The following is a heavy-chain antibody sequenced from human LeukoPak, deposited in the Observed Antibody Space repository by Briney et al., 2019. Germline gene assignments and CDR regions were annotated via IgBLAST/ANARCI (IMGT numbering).Heavy chain of an antibody. CDR3: AKAGEGYSGYDFDY. CDR2: ISGSGLST. V-gene: IGHV3-23*01. D-gene: IGHD5-12*01. CDR1: GFSLSNYA. Sequence: PGGSLRLSYAASGFSLSNYAMSWVRQAPGKGLEWVSAISGSGLSTYYGDSVKGRFTISRDDSKNTLYLQMNSLRAGDTALYYCAKAGEGYSGYDFDYWGQGTLVTVSS. J-gene: IGHJ4*02.